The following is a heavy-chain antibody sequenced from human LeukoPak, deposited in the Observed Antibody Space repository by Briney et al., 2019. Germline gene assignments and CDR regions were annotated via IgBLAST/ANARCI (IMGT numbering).Heavy chain of an antibody. J-gene: IGHJ6*02. Sequence: ASVKVSCKASGGTFSSYAISWVRQAPGQGLEWMGRIIPILGIANYAQKFQGRVTITADKSTSTAYMELSSLRSEDTAVYYCAMYYDSSGYPRMDVWGQGTTVTVSS. V-gene: IGHV1-69*04. D-gene: IGHD3-22*01. CDR1: GGTFSSYA. CDR3: AMYYDSSGYPRMDV. CDR2: IIPILGIA.